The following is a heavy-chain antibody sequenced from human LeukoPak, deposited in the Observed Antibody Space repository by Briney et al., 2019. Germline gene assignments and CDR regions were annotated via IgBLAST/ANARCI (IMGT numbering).Heavy chain of an antibody. CDR2: ISSSSTTI. V-gene: IGHV3-48*01. CDR3: ARDNRRQWLVL. J-gene: IGHJ4*02. Sequence: PGGSLRLSCAASGITLSLYSMNWVRQAPGKGLEWVSYISSSSTTIYYADSVKGRFTISRDNSKNTLYLQMNSLRAEDTAVYYCARDNRRQWLVLWGQGTLVTASS. CDR1: GITLSLYS. D-gene: IGHD6-19*01.